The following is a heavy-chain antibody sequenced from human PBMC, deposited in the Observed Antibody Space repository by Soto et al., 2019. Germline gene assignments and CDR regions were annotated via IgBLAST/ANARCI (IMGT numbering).Heavy chain of an antibody. D-gene: IGHD2-2*02. Sequence: SETLSLTCTVSGGSISSGGYYWSWIRQHPGKGLEWIGYIYYSGSTYYNPSLKGRVTISVDTSKNQFSLKLSSVTAADTAVYYCARVDCSSTSCYKVDYWGQGTLVTVST. CDR1: GGSISSGGYY. J-gene: IGHJ4*02. V-gene: IGHV4-31*03. CDR2: IYYSGST. CDR3: ARVDCSSTSCYKVDY.